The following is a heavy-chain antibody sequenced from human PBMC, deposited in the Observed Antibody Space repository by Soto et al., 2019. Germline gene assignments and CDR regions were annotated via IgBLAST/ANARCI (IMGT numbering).Heavy chain of an antibody. V-gene: IGHV3-21*01. CDR1: GFTFSSYS. J-gene: IGHJ6*02. D-gene: IGHD2-8*01. Sequence: EVQLVESGGGLVKPGGSLRLSCAASGFTFSSYSMNWVRQAPGKGLEWVSSISSSSSYIYYADSVKGRFTISRDNAKNSLYLQMNSLRAEDTAVYYCARDPRIVLMVYATPAGMDVWGQGTTVTVSS. CDR2: ISSSSSYI. CDR3: ARDPRIVLMVYATPAGMDV.